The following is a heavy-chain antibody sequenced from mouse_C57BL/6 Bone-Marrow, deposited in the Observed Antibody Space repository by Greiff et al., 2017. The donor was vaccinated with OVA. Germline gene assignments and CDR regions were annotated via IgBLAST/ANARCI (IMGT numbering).Heavy chain of an antibody. J-gene: IGHJ2*01. CDR3: TTTIVARGFDY. Sequence: EVKLMESGAELVRPGASVKLSCTASGFNIKDDYMHWVKQRPEQGLEWIGWIDPENGDPEYASKFQGKATITADTSSNTAYLQLSSLTSDDTAVYYCTTTIVARGFDYWGQGTTLTVSS. D-gene: IGHD1-1*01. CDR2: IDPENGDP. CDR1: GFNIKDDY. V-gene: IGHV14-4*01.